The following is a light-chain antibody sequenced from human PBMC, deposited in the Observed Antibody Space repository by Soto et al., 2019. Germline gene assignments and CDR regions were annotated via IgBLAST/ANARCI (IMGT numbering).Light chain of an antibody. CDR3: SSYTDSSNYV. V-gene: IGLV2-14*01. J-gene: IGLJ1*01. CDR2: QVT. CDR1: SSDVGAYNF. Sequence: QSVLTQPASVSGSPGQSITISCTGTSSDVGAYNFVSWHQQHPGKAPKLMIYQVTNRPSGVSNRFSGSRSGNTASLTISGLQAEDEADYYCSSYTDSSNYVFGTGTQLTVL.